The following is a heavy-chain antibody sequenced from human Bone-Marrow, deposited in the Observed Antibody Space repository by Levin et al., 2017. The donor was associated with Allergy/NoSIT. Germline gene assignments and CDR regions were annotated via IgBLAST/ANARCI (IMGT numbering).Heavy chain of an antibody. D-gene: IGHD3-10*01. CDR2: ITTSSRTT. J-gene: IGHJ5*02. CDR1: GFSFSTFT. CDR3: ARGPEGTMVRGVINRFDH. V-gene: IGHV3-48*04. Sequence: GESLKISCAASGFSFSTFTMNWVRQAPGKGLEWVAYITTSSRTTYYADTVKGRFTISRDNAKNSLFLQMNSLRAEDTAVYYCARGPEGTMVRGVINRFDHWGRGTLVTVSS.